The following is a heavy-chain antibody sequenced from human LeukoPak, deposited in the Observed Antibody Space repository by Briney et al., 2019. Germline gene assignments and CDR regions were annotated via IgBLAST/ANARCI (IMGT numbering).Heavy chain of an antibody. CDR3: ARGTLYSGWSYYFDY. J-gene: IGHJ4*02. CDR1: GGSISSYY. V-gene: IGHV4-59*12. CDR2: IYYSGST. D-gene: IGHD6-19*01. Sequence: SETLSLTCTVSGGSISSYYWSWIRQPPGKELEWIGYIYYSGSTNYNPSLKSRVTISVDTSKNQFSLNLTSVTAADTAMYYCARGTLYSGWSYYFDYWGQGSQVTVSS.